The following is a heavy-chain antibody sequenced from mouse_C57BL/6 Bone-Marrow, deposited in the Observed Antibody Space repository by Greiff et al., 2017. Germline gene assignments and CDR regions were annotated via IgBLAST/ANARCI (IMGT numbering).Heavy chain of an antibody. CDR1: GYTFTSYW. V-gene: IGHV1-64*01. CDR2: IHPNSGST. CDR3: APFYGRGFDV. Sequence: QVQLKQPGAELVKPGASVKLSCKASGYTFTSYWMHWVKQRPGQGLEWIGMIHPNSGSTNYNEKFKSKATLTVDKSSSTAYMQLSSLTSEDSAVXYCAPFYGRGFDVWGTGTTVTVSS. D-gene: IGHD1-1*01. J-gene: IGHJ1*03.